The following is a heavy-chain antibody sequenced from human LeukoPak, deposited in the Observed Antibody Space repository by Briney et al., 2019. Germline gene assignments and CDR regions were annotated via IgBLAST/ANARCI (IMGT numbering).Heavy chain of an antibody. CDR3: ARESCSGGSCYSGWEEYCFDY. Sequence: PGGSLRLSCAASGFTFSSYSMNWVRQAPGKGLEWVSSISSSSSYIYYADSVKGRFTISRDNAKNSLYLQMNSLRAEDTAVYYCARESCSGGSCYSGWEEYCFDYWGQGTLVTVSS. CDR2: ISSSSSYI. J-gene: IGHJ4*02. D-gene: IGHD2-15*01. CDR1: GFTFSSYS. V-gene: IGHV3-21*01.